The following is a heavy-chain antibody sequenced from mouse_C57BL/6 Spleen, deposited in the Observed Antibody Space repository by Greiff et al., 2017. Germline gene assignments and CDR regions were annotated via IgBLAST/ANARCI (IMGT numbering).Heavy chain of an antibody. V-gene: IGHV1-26*01. Sequence: VQLHQSGPELVKPGASVKISCKASGYTFTDYYMNWVKQSHGKSLEWIGDINPNNGGTSYNQKFKGKATLTVDKSSSTAYLELRSLTSADSAVYYCARGIITTVVLDYWGQGTTLTVSS. CDR1: GYTFTDYY. D-gene: IGHD1-1*01. CDR3: ARGIITTVVLDY. J-gene: IGHJ2*01. CDR2: INPNNGGT.